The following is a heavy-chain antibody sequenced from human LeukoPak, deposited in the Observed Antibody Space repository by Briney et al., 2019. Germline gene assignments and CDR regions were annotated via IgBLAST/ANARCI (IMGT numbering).Heavy chain of an antibody. Sequence: SETLSLTCTVSGGSINSYYWSWIRQPAGKGLEWIGRIYTSGSTNYTPSLKSRVTMSVDTSKNQFSLKLSSVTAADTAVYYCARDLIDYGDYDRPSNWFDPWGQGTLVTVSS. CDR1: GGSINSYY. J-gene: IGHJ5*02. CDR2: IYTSGST. V-gene: IGHV4-4*07. D-gene: IGHD4-17*01. CDR3: ARDLIDYGDYDRPSNWFDP.